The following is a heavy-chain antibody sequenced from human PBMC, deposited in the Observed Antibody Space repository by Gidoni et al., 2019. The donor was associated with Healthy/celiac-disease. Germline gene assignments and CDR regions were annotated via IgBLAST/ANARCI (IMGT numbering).Heavy chain of an antibody. CDR3: ASPVVVTAMGAFDI. V-gene: IGHV3-48*02. J-gene: IGHJ3*02. CDR2: SSSSSSTI. Sequence: EVQLVESGGGWVQPGGSVRLSCAASGFTVSSYGMNWVRQAPGKGRDCVSCSSSSSSTIYYADSVKGRGTISRDKAKNALYLQMNRLRDEDTAGYDCASPVVVTAMGAFDIWGQGTMVTVSS. CDR1: GFTVSSYG. D-gene: IGHD2-21*02.